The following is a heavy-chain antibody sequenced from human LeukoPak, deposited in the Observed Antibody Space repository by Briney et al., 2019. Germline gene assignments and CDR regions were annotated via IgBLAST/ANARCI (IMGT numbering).Heavy chain of an antibody. J-gene: IGHJ6*02. D-gene: IGHD4-23*01. CDR1: GFTFSSYG. V-gene: IGHV3-30*03. CDR3: ARIPVGQYYYYGMDV. CDR2: ISYDGSNK. Sequence: GRSLRLSCAASGFTFSSYGMHWARQAPGKGLEWVAVISYDGSNKYYADSVKGRFTISRDNSKNTLYLQMNSLRAEDTAVYYCARIPVGQYYYYGMDVWGQGTTVTVSS.